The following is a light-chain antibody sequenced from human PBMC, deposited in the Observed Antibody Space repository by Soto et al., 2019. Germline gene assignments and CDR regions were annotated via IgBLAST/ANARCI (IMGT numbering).Light chain of an antibody. CDR3: CSYAGSNNYV. J-gene: IGLJ1*01. CDR1: SSVVGSYNL. V-gene: IGLV2-23*02. CDR2: EVS. Sequence: QSVLTQPASVSGSPGQSITSCCTGASSVVGSYNLVSWYQQHPGKAPKLMIYEVSKRPSGVSNRFSGSKSGNTASLTISGLQAEDEADYYCCSYAGSNNYVFGTGTKVTVL.